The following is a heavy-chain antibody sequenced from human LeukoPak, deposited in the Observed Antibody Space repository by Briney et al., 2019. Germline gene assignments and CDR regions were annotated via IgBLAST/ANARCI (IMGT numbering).Heavy chain of an antibody. D-gene: IGHD3-10*01. Sequence: GGSLRLSCAASGFTFSSYSMNWVRQAPGKGLEWVSSISSSSSYIYYADSVKGRFTISRDKAKNSLYLQMNSLRAEDTAVYYCARVKTSYGSGSYYGMDVWGQGTTVTVSS. CDR1: GFTFSSYS. V-gene: IGHV3-21*01. CDR3: ARVKTSYGSGSYYGMDV. CDR2: ISSSSSYI. J-gene: IGHJ6*02.